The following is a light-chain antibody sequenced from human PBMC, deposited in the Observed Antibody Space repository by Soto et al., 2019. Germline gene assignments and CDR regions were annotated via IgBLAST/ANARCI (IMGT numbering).Light chain of an antibody. J-gene: IGLJ1*01. CDR1: SSDVGGYNY. CDR2: EVS. CDR3: SSYTTSSPYL. Sequence: QSALTQPASVSGSPGQSITISCTGTSSDVGGYNYVSWYQQHPGKAPKLMIYEVSNRPSGVSNRFSGSKSGNTASLTISGLQAEDEADYYCSSYTTSSPYLFGPGTKLTVL. V-gene: IGLV2-14*01.